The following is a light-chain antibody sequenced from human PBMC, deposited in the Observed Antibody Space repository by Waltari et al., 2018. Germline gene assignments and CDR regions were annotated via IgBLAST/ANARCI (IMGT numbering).Light chain of an antibody. CDR1: QSISSW. CDR2: KAS. J-gene: IGKJ3*01. CDR3: QQYNSYSIT. Sequence: TCRASQSISSWLAWYQQKPGKAPKLLIYKASSLESGVPSRFSGSGSGTEFTLTISSLQPDDFATYYCQQYNSYSITFGPGTKVDIK. V-gene: IGKV1-5*03.